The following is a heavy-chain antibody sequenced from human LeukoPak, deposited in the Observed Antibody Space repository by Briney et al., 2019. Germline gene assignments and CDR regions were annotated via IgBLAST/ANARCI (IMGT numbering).Heavy chain of an antibody. J-gene: IGHJ4*02. Sequence: PSETLSLTCTVSGGSISSSSYYWGWIRQPPGKGLEWIGSIYYSGSTYYNPSLKSRVTISVDTSKNQFSLKLSSVTAADTAVYYCARLRSSSWYDYWGQGTLVTASS. D-gene: IGHD6-13*01. CDR2: IYYSGST. CDR3: ARLRSSSWYDY. CDR1: GGSISSSSYY. V-gene: IGHV4-39*01.